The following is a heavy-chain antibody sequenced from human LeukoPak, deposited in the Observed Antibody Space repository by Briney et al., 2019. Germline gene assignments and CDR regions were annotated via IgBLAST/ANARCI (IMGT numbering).Heavy chain of an antibody. J-gene: IGHJ3*02. CDR1: GYTFTGYY. V-gene: IGHV1-2*02. CDR2: INPNSGGT. D-gene: IGHD6-19*01. CDR3: ARDRGLVSHSSDLEDAFDI. Sequence: ASVKVSCKASGYTFTGYYIHWVRQAPGQGLEWMGWINPNSGGTNYAQKFQGRVTMTRDTSISTAYMELSRLRSDDTAVYYCARDRGLVSHSSDLEDAFDIWGQGTMVTVSS.